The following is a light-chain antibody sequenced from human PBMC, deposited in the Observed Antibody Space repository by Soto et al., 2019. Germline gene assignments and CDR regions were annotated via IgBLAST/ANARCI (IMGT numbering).Light chain of an antibody. CDR2: QAS. V-gene: IGKV1-5*03. CDR3: QHHLNYPWT. Sequence: DIQMTQSPSTLSASVGDRVTITCRASQSISSWLAWYQQKPGKAPKLLIYQASSLESGVPSRFSGSGSGTEFTLTISSLQPDDFATYYCQHHLNYPWTFGQGTKVEIK. CDR1: QSISSW. J-gene: IGKJ1*01.